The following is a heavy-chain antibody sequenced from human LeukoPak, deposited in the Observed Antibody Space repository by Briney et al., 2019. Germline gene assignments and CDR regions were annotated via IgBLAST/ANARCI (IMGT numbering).Heavy chain of an antibody. D-gene: IGHD6-19*01. CDR1: GGTFSSYA. Sequence: GASVKVSCKASGGTFSSYAISWVRQAPGQGLEWMGRIIPIFGIANYAQKFQGRVTITADKSTSTAYMELSSLRSEDTAVYYCAREEASGWSPFDYWGQGTLVTVSS. CDR2: IIPIFGIA. J-gene: IGHJ4*02. CDR3: AREEASGWSPFDY. V-gene: IGHV1-69*04.